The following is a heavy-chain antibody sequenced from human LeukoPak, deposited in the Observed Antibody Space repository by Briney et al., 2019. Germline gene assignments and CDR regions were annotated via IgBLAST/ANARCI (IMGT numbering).Heavy chain of an antibody. Sequence: PSQTLSLTCTVSGGSISSGDYYWSRIRQPPGKGLEWIGYIYYSGSTNYNPSLKSRVTISVDTSKNQFSLKLSSVTAADTAVYYCARHPGEGSGSWVDYWGQGTLVTVSS. V-gene: IGHV4-30-4*01. CDR1: GGSISSGDYY. J-gene: IGHJ4*02. CDR3: ARHPGEGSGSWVDY. D-gene: IGHD3-10*01. CDR2: IYYSGST.